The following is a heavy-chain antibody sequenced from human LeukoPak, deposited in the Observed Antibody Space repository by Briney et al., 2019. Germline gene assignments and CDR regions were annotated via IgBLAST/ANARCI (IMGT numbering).Heavy chain of an antibody. J-gene: IGHJ4*02. V-gene: IGHV3-23*01. Sequence: PGGSLRLSCAASGFTFSSYGMHWVRQAPGKGLEWVSAMGGSGSGSGGNTFYADFVKGRFTISRDNSKNTLYLHMNSLRAEDTAVYFCAKDRLPRYCSSSSCSYHPVDYWGRGTLVTVSS. CDR2: MGGSGSGSGGNT. D-gene: IGHD2-2*01. CDR1: GFTFSSYG. CDR3: AKDRLPRYCSSSSCSYHPVDY.